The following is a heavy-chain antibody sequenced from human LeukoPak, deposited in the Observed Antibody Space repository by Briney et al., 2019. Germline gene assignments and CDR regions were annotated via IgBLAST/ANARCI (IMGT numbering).Heavy chain of an antibody. Sequence: SETLSLTCTVSGGSISSSSYYWGWIRQPPGKGLEWIGSIYYSGSTYYNPSLKSRVTISVDTSKNQFSLKLSSVTAADTAVYYCARESSQRRITMIVVVVTNWFDPWGQGTLVTVSS. J-gene: IGHJ5*02. CDR2: IYYSGST. CDR1: GGSISSSSYY. CDR3: ARESSQRRITMIVVVVTNWFDP. D-gene: IGHD3-22*01. V-gene: IGHV4-39*07.